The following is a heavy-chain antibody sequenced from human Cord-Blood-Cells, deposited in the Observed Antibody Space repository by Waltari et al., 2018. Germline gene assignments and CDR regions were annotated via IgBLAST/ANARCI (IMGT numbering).Heavy chain of an antibody. J-gene: IGHJ6*02. CDR2: IYSGRNN. D-gene: IGHD3-10*01. CDR3: ARERGGGGSGSYYRDYDYYGMDV. Sequence: EVQLVESGGGLIQPGGSLRLSCAASGFTVSSNYMSWVRQAPGKGLEWVSVIYSGRNNYYTDSGKVPFTIARDNSKTPLYLQMNGRGAEETAVYYWARERGGGGSGSYYRDYDYYGMDVWGQGTTVTVSS. V-gene: IGHV3-53*01. CDR1: GFTVSSNY.